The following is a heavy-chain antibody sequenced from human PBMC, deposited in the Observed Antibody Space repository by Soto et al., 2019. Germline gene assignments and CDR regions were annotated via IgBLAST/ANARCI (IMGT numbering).Heavy chain of an antibody. V-gene: IGHV3-30*03. CDR1: GFPFSSYG. D-gene: IGHD3-10*01. J-gene: IGHJ4*02. CDR3: VGGQYYFDY. CDR2: ISYDGSNK. Sequence: QVQLVESGGGVVQPGRSLRLSCAASGFPFSSYGMHWVREAPGKGLVRVVVISYDGSNKYYADSVKGRFTISRDNSASTLYLQMNSLRPEDTALYYCVGGQYYFDYRGQGTLVTVSP.